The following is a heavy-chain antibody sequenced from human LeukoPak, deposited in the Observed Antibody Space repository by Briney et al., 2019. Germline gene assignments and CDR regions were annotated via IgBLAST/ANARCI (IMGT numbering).Heavy chain of an antibody. D-gene: IGHD6-13*01. CDR2: VYSGGTT. CDR1: GFTVSSKH. CDR3: AKDSSSLYFDY. Sequence: GGSLRLSCAASGFTVSSKHMTWVRQAPGKGLEWVSVVYSGGTTYYADSVKGRFTISKDNSNNTLYLQMNSLRAEDTAVYYCAKDSSSLYFDYWGQGTLVTVSS. J-gene: IGHJ4*02. V-gene: IGHV3-53*01.